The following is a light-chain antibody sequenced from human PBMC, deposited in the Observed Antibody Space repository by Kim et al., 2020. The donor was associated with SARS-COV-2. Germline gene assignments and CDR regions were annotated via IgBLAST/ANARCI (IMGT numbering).Light chain of an antibody. J-gene: IGLJ2*01. CDR3: SSYTSSSTLI. CDR1: SSDVGSYNR. V-gene: IGLV2-18*02. CDR2: EVS. Sequence: GQACTLTCTGPSSDVGSYNRVSWYQQPPGTAPKLIIYEVSDRPAGVPHRFSGSKSGNTASLTISWLQTEDEADYYCSSYTSSSTLIFGGGTKVTVL.